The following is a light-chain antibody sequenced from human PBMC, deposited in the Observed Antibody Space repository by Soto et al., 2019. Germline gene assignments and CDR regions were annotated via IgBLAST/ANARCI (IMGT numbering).Light chain of an antibody. Sequence: EIVLTQSPGPLSLSPGERATLSCRASQSVSNNYLAWYQQKPGQAPRLLIYGASNRATGIPDRFSGSGSGTDFTLTISRLEPEDFAVDYCQQYGSSGTFGQGTKVEIK. J-gene: IGKJ1*01. CDR1: QSVSNNY. V-gene: IGKV3-20*01. CDR2: GAS. CDR3: QQYGSSGT.